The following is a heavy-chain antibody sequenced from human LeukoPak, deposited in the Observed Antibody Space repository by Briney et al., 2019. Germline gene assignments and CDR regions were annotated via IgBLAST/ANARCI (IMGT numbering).Heavy chain of an antibody. J-gene: IGHJ4*02. CDR1: GGTFSSYA. CDR2: IIPIFGTA. CDR3: ARGYCSGGSCYSGFYYFDY. D-gene: IGHD2-15*01. Sequence: SVKVSCKASGGTFSSYAISWVRQAPGQGLEWMGGIIPIFGTANYAQKLQRRVTMTTDTSTSTAYMELRSLRSDDTAVYYCARGYCSGGSCYSGFYYFDYWGQGTLVTVSS. V-gene: IGHV1-69*05.